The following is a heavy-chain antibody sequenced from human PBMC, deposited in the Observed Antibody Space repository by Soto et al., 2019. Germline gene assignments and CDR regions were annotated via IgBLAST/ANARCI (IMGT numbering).Heavy chain of an antibody. J-gene: IGHJ3*02. CDR3: AKDIYGGYCSSTSCYADDAFDI. D-gene: IGHD2-2*01. Sequence: GGSLRLSSAASGFNFSSYSMNWVRPAPGKGLEWVSAISWSSGSIGYADSVKGRFTISRDNAKNSLYPQMNSLRAEDTALYYCAKDIYGGYCSSTSCYADDAFDIWGQGTMVTVSS. CDR1: GFNFSSYS. CDR2: ISWSSGSI. V-gene: IGHV3-9*01.